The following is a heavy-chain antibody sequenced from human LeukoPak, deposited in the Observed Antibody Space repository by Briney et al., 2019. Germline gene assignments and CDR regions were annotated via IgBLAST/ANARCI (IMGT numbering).Heavy chain of an antibody. D-gene: IGHD1-26*01. V-gene: IGHV5-51*01. Sequence: GESLKISCKGSGYSFTSYWIGWVRQMPGKGLEWMGIIYPGDSDTRYSPSFQGQVTISADKSISTAYLQWSSLKASDTAMYCCARHEGWGIAGATSYFDYWGQGTLVTVSS. CDR2: IYPGDSDT. J-gene: IGHJ4*02. CDR1: GYSFTSYW. CDR3: ARHEGWGIAGATSYFDY.